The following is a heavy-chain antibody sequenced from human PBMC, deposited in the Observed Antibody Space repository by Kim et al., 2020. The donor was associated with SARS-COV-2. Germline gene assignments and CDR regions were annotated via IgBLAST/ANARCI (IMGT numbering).Heavy chain of an antibody. Sequence: SVKVSCKASGGTFSSYAISWVRQAPGQGLEWMGGIIPIFGTANYAQKFQGRVTITEDESTSTAYKELSSLGSEDTDVYYCASELRIAVAGDHDAFDIWGQGTMVTVSS. D-gene: IGHD6-19*01. CDR3: ASELRIAVAGDHDAFDI. CDR2: IIPIFGTA. CDR1: GGTFSSYA. J-gene: IGHJ3*02. V-gene: IGHV1-69*13.